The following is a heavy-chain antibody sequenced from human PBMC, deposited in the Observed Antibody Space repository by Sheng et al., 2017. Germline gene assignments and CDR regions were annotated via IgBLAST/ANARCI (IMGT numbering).Heavy chain of an antibody. Sequence: EVQLVESGGGLVQPGGTLRLSCAASGFTFSSYGMSWVRQAPGKGLEWVSAISGSGGSTYYADSVKGRFTISRDNSKNTLYLQMNSLRAEDTAVYYCAKDRGSGWYEGAAFDIWGQGTMVTVSS. J-gene: IGHJ3*02. CDR1: GFTFSSYG. D-gene: IGHD6-19*01. V-gene: IGHV3-23*04. CDR3: AKDRGSGWYEGAAFDI. CDR2: ISGSGGST.